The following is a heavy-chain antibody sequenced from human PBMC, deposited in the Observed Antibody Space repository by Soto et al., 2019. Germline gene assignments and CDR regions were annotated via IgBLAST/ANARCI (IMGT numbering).Heavy chain of an antibody. V-gene: IGHV3-74*01. CDR2: INSDGSST. CDR3: ARDPPHPSIVGATTPFDY. D-gene: IGHD1-26*01. Sequence: PGGSLRLSCAASGFTFSSYWMHWVRQAPGKGLVWVSRINSDGSSTSYADSVKGRFTISRDNAKNTLYLQMNSLRAEDTAVYYCARDPPHPSIVGATTPFDYWGQGTLVTVSS. J-gene: IGHJ4*02. CDR1: GFTFSSYW.